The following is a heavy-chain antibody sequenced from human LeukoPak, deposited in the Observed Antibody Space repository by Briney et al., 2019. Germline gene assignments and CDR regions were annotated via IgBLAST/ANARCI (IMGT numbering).Heavy chain of an antibody. Sequence: GGSLRLSCAASGFTFSSYSMNWVRQAPGKGLEWVSSISSSSSYIYYADSVKGRFTISRDNAKNSLYLQMNSLRAEDTAVYYCARDTRGIYDYIWGSHRYTAIGYWGQGTLVTVSS. CDR3: ARDTRGIYDYIWGSHRYTAIGY. J-gene: IGHJ4*02. CDR1: GFTFSSYS. CDR2: ISSSSSYI. V-gene: IGHV3-21*01. D-gene: IGHD3-16*02.